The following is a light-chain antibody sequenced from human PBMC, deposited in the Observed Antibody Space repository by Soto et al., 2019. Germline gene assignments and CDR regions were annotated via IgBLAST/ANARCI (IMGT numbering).Light chain of an antibody. CDR1: QSVSSN. V-gene: IGKV3-15*01. CDR2: GAS. CDR3: QQYIRWHLT. J-gene: IGKJ4*01. Sequence: EIVMTQSPATLSVSPGERATLSCRASQSVSSNLAWYQQKPGQAPSLLIYGASTRATGTPARFSGSGSGTEFTLTISSLQSEDFAVYYCQQYIRWHLTFRGGTKVDI.